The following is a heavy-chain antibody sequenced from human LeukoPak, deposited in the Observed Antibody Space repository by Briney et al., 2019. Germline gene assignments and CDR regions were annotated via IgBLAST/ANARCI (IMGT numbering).Heavy chain of an antibody. J-gene: IGHJ6*03. CDR2: IIPLFGTT. CDR3: ARAPYGDYSGDYYYYYMDV. CDR1: GGTFSSYA. Sequence: SVKVSCKASGGTFSSYAITWVRQAPGQGLECMGGIIPLFGTTNYAQKFQGRVTITADTSTSTAYMELSSLRSDDTAVYYCARAPYGDYSGDYYYYYMDVWGKGTTVTVSS. D-gene: IGHD4-17*01. V-gene: IGHV1-69*06.